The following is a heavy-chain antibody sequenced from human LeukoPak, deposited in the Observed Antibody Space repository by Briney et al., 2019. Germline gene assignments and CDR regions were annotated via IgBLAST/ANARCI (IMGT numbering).Heavy chain of an antibody. D-gene: IGHD1-26*01. CDR1: GGTFSSYA. CDR2: IIPILGIA. CDR3: ARGRAVGSFDY. Sequence: ASVKVSCRASGGTFSSYAISWVRQAPGQGLEWMGRIIPILGIANYAQKFQGRVTITADKSTSTAYMELSSLRSEDTAVYYCARGRAVGSFDYWGQGTLVTVSS. J-gene: IGHJ4*02. V-gene: IGHV1-69*04.